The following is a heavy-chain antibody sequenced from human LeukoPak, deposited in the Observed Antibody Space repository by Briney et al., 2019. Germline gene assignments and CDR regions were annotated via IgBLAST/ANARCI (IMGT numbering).Heavy chain of an antibody. V-gene: IGHV3-53*05. CDR3: ARDRSLAAAGNYYYYYYMDV. CDR1: GFTVSYNY. J-gene: IGHJ6*03. CDR2: IYSGGST. D-gene: IGHD6-13*01. Sequence: PGGSLRLSCAASGFTVSYNYMSWVRQAPGKGLEWVSVIYSGGSTYYADSVKGRFTISRDNSKNTLYLQMNSLRAEDTAVYYCARDRSLAAAGNYYYYYYMDVWGKGTTVTVSS.